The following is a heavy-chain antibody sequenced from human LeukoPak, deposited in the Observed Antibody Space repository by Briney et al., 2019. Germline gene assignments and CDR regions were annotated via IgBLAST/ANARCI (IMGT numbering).Heavy chain of an antibody. Sequence: PGRSLRLSCAASGFTFSSYGMHWVRQAPGKGLEWVAVISYDGSNKYYADYVKGRFTSSRDNSKDTLYLQMNSLRAEDTAVYYCAKGRTDYGDYEEIDYWGQGTLVTVSS. J-gene: IGHJ4*02. CDR1: GFTFSSYG. CDR2: ISYDGSNK. D-gene: IGHD4-17*01. V-gene: IGHV3-30*18. CDR3: AKGRTDYGDYEEIDY.